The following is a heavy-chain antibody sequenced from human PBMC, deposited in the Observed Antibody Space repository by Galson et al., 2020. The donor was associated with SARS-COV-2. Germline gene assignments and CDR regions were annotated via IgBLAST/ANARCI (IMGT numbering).Heavy chain of an antibody. CDR3: ARLQRGSSFFDS. CDR1: GGSVTNSAFY. D-gene: IGHD3-10*01. CDR2: LYYTRAT. V-gene: IGHV4-39*01. J-gene: IGHJ4*02. Sequence: SETLSLTCSVSGGSVTNSAFYWGWIRQPPGKGLEWVGGLYYTRATYYNPSLRSRVSISVDTSKNQFSLSLTSVTAADTAVYYCARLQRGSSFFDSWGQGILVTVSS.